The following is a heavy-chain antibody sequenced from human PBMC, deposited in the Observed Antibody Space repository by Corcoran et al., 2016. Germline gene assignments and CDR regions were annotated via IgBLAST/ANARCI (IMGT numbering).Heavy chain of an antibody. J-gene: IGHJ4*02. CDR1: GFSLTTGGMR. CDR2: IDWDDDK. Sequence: QVTLKESGPALVKPTQTLTLPCTFTGFSLTTGGMRVSWIRQPPGKALEWLARIDWDDDKYYKTSLRTRLTISKDTSKNQVVLTMTNVDPVDTATYYCARMGGGYYFDYWGQGALVTVSS. V-gene: IGHV2-70*04. CDR3: ARMGGGYYFDY.